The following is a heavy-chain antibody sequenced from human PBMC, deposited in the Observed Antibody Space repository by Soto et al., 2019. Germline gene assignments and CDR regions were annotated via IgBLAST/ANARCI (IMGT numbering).Heavy chain of an antibody. CDR2: ISSSSSTI. CDR3: ARDDGCTNGVRMDYYYGMDV. D-gene: IGHD2-8*01. Sequence: GGSLRLSCAASGFTFSSYSMNWVRQAPGKGLEWVSYISSSSSTIYYADSVKGRFTISRDNAKNSLYLQMNSLRDEDTAVYYCARDDGCTNGVRMDYYYGMDVWGQGTTVTVSS. J-gene: IGHJ6*02. V-gene: IGHV3-48*02. CDR1: GFTFSSYS.